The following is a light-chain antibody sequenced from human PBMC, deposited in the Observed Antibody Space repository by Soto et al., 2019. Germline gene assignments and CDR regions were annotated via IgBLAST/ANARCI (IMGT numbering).Light chain of an antibody. CDR3: SSYAASNNLGV. CDR1: SSDVGGYNY. Sequence: QSALTQPPSASGSPGQSVTISCIGTSSDVGGYNYVSWYQQHPGKAPKLMIYEVSKRPSGVPDRFSGSKSGNTASLTVSGLKAEDDADYYCSSYAASNNLGVFGGGTKLTVL. V-gene: IGLV2-8*01. J-gene: IGLJ2*01. CDR2: EVS.